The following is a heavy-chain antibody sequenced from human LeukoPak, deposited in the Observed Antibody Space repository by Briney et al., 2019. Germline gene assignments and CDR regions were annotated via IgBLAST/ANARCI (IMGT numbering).Heavy chain of an antibody. J-gene: IGHJ4*02. CDR2: IIPILGIA. V-gene: IGHV1-69*04. D-gene: IGHD2-8*01. CDR1: GGTFSSYA. CDR3: ARVNGGYDY. Sequence: GSSVKVSCKASGGTFSSYAISWVRQAPGQGLEWMGRIIPILGIANYAQKFQGRVTITADKSTSTAYMELSSLRSEDTAVFYCARVNGGYDYWGQGTLVTVSS.